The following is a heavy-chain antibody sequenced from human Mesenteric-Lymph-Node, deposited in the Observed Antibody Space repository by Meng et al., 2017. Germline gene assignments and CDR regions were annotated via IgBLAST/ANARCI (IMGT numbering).Heavy chain of an antibody. CDR3: ARDLGPVDIVATIQPHGAFDI. D-gene: IGHD5-12*01. CDR2: NIPIFGTA. V-gene: IGHV1-69*05. Sequence: SVKVSCKASGGTFSSYAISWVRQAPGQGLECMGGNIPIFGTANYAQKFQGRVTITTDESTSTAYMELSSLRSEDTAVYYCARDLGPVDIVATIQPHGAFDIWGQGTMVTVSS. CDR1: GGTFSSYA. J-gene: IGHJ3*02.